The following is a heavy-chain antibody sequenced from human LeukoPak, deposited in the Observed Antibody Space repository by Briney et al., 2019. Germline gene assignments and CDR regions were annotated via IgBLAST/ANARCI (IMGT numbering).Heavy chain of an antibody. Sequence: GGSLRLSCAASGFTFSSYAMSWVRQAPGKGLEWVSAISGSGGSTYYADSVKGRFTISRDNSKNTLYLQMNSLRAKDTAVYYCAKDRKYSYGNFDYWGQGTLVTVSS. D-gene: IGHD5-18*01. J-gene: IGHJ4*02. CDR1: GFTFSSYA. CDR2: ISGSGGST. V-gene: IGHV3-23*01. CDR3: AKDRKYSYGNFDY.